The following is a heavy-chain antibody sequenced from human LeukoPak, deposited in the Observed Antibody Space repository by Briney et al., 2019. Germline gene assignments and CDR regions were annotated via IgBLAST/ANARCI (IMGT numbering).Heavy chain of an antibody. V-gene: IGHV3-23*01. J-gene: IGHJ6*04. D-gene: IGHD1-7*01. CDR3: ARGGWKYAPYYYYGMDV. CDR1: GFTFSNFA. Sequence: GGSLRLSCAASGFTFSNFAMSWVRQAPGKGLEWVSLISGSAGSTYYADSVKGRFTISRDNSKNTLYLQMNSLRAEDTAVYYCARGGWKYAPYYYYGMDVWGKGTTVTVSS. CDR2: ISGSAGST.